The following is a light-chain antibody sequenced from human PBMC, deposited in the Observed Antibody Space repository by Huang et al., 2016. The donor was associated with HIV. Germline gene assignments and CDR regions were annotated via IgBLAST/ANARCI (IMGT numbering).Light chain of an antibody. Sequence: EIVMTQSPATLSVSPGERATLSCRASQRVSSNLDWYQHKPGQAPRLLIYGASTRATGIPARFSGSGSGTDFTLTISSLQSEDFAVYYCQQYNNWPRTFGQGTKVEIK. CDR3: QQYNNWPRT. CDR2: GAS. CDR1: QRVSSN. V-gene: IGKV3-15*01. J-gene: IGKJ1*01.